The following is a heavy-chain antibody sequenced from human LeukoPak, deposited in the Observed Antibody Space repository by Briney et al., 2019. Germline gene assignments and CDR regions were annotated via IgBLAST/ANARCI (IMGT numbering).Heavy chain of an antibody. CDR1: GFTFSSYA. J-gene: IGHJ4*02. V-gene: IGHV3-7*01. CDR2: IKQDGSEK. Sequence: PGGSLRLSCAASGFTFSSYAMHWVRQAPGKGLEWVANIKQDGSEKYYVDSVKGRFTISRDNAKNSLCLQMNSLRAEDTAVYYCARDGPSSWYGPFDYWGQGTLVTVSS. D-gene: IGHD6-13*01. CDR3: ARDGPSSWYGPFDY.